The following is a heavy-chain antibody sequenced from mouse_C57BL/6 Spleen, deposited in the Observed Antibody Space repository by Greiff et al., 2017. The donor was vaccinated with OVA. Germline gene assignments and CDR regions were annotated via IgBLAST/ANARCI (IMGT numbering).Heavy chain of an antibody. CDR3: ARDGYTRYVDV. CDR1: GFTFSDYY. V-gene: IGHV5-16*01. D-gene: IGHD2-2*01. Sequence: EVHLVESEGGLVQPGSSMKLSCTASGFTFSDYYMAWVRQVPEKGLEWVANINYDGSSTYYLDSLKSRFIISRDNAKNILYLQMSSLKSEDTATYYGARDGYTRYVDVWGTGTTVTVSS. CDR2: INYDGSST. J-gene: IGHJ1*03.